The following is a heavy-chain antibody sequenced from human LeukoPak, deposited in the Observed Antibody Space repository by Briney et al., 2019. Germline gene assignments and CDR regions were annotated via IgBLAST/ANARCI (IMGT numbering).Heavy chain of an antibody. CDR2: IYYSGST. V-gene: IGHV4-30-4*07. CDR3: ARVGMVRGAQTFDY. D-gene: IGHD3-10*01. Sequence: SETLSLTCTVSGGSISSGGYSWSWIRQPPGKGLEWIGYIYYSGSTYYNPSLKSRVTISVDTSKNQFSLKLSSVTAADTAVYYCARVGMVRGAQTFDYWGQGTLVTVSS. CDR1: GGSISSGGYS. J-gene: IGHJ4*02.